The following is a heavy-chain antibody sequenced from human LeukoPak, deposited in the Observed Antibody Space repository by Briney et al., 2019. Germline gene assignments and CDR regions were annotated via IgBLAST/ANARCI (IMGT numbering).Heavy chain of an antibody. CDR1: GGSISSGSYY. CDR3: ASFLYSGSYYVDY. CDR2: IYTSGST. Sequence: SQTLSLTCTVSGGSISSGSYYWSWIRQPAGKGLEWIGRIYTSGSTNYNPSLKSRVTISVDTPKNQFSLKLSSVTAADTAVYYCASFLYSGSYYVDYWGQGTLVTVSS. J-gene: IGHJ4*02. D-gene: IGHD1-26*01. V-gene: IGHV4-61*02.